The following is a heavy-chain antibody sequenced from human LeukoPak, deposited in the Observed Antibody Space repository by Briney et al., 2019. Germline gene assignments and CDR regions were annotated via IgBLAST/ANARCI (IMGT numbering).Heavy chain of an antibody. D-gene: IGHD5-18*01. J-gene: IGHJ4*02. Sequence: SETLSLTCTVSGGSISSYYWSWIRQPAGKALEWIGRIYASGSTNYSPSLKSRVTMSVDTSKNQFSLKLSSVTAADTAVYFCARSQDYNTAMVTYFDYWGQGTLVTVSS. CDR3: ARSQDYNTAMVTYFDY. CDR2: IYASGST. CDR1: GGSISSYY. V-gene: IGHV4-4*07.